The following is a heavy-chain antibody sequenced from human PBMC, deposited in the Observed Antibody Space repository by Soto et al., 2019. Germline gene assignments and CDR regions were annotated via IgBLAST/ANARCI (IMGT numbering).Heavy chain of an antibody. V-gene: IGHV3-30-3*01. Sequence: QVQLVESGGGVVQPGRSLRLSCAASGFTFSSYAMHSVRQAPGKGLEWVAVISYDGSNKYYADSVKGRFTISRDTSKNTLYLQMNSLRAEDTAVYYCASPRLSSVGTTPIDYWGQVTLVTVSS. CDR3: ASPRLSSVGTTPIDY. CDR1: GFTFSSYA. CDR2: ISYDGSNK. D-gene: IGHD1-1*01. J-gene: IGHJ4*02.